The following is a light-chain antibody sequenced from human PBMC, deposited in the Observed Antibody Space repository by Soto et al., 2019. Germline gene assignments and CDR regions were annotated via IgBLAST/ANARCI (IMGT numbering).Light chain of an antibody. V-gene: IGKV3-20*01. CDR3: QQYGSSGT. CDR2: GAS. Sequence: EMAVTQSPATLSVSPGDRDKFSCMASQSVSNNYLAWYQQKPGQAPRLLIYGASNRATGIPDRFSGSGSGTDFTLTISRLEPEDFAVYYCQQYGSSGTFGQGTKVDIK. CDR1: QSVSNNY. J-gene: IGKJ1*01.